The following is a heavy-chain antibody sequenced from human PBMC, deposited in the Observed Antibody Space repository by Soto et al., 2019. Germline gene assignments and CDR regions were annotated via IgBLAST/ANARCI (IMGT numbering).Heavy chain of an antibody. CDR2: IYYSGST. Sequence: QVQLQESGPGLVKPSQTLSLTCTVSGGSISSGGYYWSWIRQHPGTGLEWIGYIYYSGSTYYNPSIKSRVIISVFTSRNQCSLKLSSVTAADTAVYDCARHKSYGGAVDYWGQGTLVTVSS. V-gene: IGHV4-31*03. J-gene: IGHJ4*02. D-gene: IGHD4-17*01. CDR3: ARHKSYGGAVDY. CDR1: GGSISSGGYY.